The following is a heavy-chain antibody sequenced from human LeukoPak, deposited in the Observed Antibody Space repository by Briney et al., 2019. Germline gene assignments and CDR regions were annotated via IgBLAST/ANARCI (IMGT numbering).Heavy chain of an antibody. Sequence: GGSLRLSCAASGFTFSSYSMNWVRQAPGQGLDWVSSISSSSSYIYYADSVKGRFTISRDNAKNSLYLQMNSRRAEDTAVYYCARGSRQQYYGSGSPQRFDPWGQGTLVTVSS. CDR1: GFTFSSYS. V-gene: IGHV3-21*01. D-gene: IGHD3-10*01. CDR2: ISSSSSYI. J-gene: IGHJ5*02. CDR3: ARGSRQQYYGSGSPQRFDP.